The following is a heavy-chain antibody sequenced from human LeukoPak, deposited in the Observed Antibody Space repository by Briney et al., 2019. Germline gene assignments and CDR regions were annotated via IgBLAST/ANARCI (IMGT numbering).Heavy chain of an antibody. Sequence: SETLSLTCTVSGGSISSYYWSWIRQPPGKGLEWIGYIYYSGSTNYNPSLKSRVTISVDTSKNQFSPKLSSVTAADTAVYYCARALSGYSYGYAYWGQGTLVTVSS. CDR2: IYYSGST. V-gene: IGHV4-59*08. CDR1: GGSISSYY. J-gene: IGHJ4*02. D-gene: IGHD5-18*01. CDR3: ARALSGYSYGYAY.